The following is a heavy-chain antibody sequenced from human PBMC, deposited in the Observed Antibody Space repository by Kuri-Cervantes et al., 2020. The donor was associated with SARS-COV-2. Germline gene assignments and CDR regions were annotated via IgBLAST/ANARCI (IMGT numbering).Heavy chain of an antibody. CDR3: ARDGLSSGGAGYDAFDI. CDR2: ISSSSSYI. J-gene: IGHJ3*02. D-gene: IGHD1-26*01. Sequence: GGSLRLSCAASGFTFSSYSMNWVRQAPGKGLEWVSSISSSSSYIYYADSVKGRFTISRDNAKNSLYLQMNSLRAEDTAVYYCARDGLSSGGAGYDAFDIWGQGTMVTVSS. V-gene: IGHV3-21*01. CDR1: GFTFSSYS.